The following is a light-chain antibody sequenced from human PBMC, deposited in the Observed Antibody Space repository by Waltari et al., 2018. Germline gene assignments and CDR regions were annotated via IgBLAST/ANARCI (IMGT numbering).Light chain of an antibody. CDR1: TSNIGENY. V-gene: IGLV1-51*01. Sequence: QSVLTQPPSVSAAPGQQVTISCSGSTSNIGENYVSGYQRLPGKDPRLLIFSNSERPSGIPDRFYGSKSDPSATLGITGLQTGDEADYYCATWDRILSAVIIGGGTKLTVL. J-gene: IGLJ2*01. CDR3: ATWDRILSAVI. CDR2: SNS.